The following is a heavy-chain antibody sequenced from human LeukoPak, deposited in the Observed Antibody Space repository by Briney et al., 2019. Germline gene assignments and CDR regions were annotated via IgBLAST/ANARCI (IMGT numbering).Heavy chain of an antibody. D-gene: IGHD2-15*01. CDR3: ARKADYFVY. V-gene: IGHV3-11*03. J-gene: IGHJ4*02. CDR1: GFTFSDYD. CDR2: IASSSSYT. Sequence: PGGSLRLSCAASGFTFSDYDMSWLRQAPGKGLEWISYIASSSSYTNYADSVKGRFTISRDNAKNSLYLQMNSLRAEDTAVYYCARKADYFVYWGQGTLVTVSS.